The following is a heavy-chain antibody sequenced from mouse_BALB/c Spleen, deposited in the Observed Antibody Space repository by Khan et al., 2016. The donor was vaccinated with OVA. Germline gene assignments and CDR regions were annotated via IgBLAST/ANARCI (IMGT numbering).Heavy chain of an antibody. CDR2: ISYSGTT. Sequence: EVKLLESGPGLVKPSQSLSLTCTVTGYSITSDYAWNWLRQFPGNKLEWIGYISYSGTTNYNPSLKSRISITRDTSKNQFFLRLNAVTTEDTATYYCARNGSRYDYAMDYWGQGTSVTVSS. CDR1: GYSITSDYA. V-gene: IGHV3-2*02. D-gene: IGHD2-2*01. J-gene: IGHJ4*01. CDR3: ARNGSRYDYAMDY.